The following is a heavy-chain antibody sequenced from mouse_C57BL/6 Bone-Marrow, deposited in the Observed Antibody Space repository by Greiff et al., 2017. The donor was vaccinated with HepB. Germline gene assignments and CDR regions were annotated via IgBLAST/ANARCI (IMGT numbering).Heavy chain of an antibody. CDR1: GYTFTDYY. D-gene: IGHD2-2*01. Sequence: VQLQQSGPVLVKPGASVKMSCKASGYTFTDYYMNWVKPSHGKSLEWIGVINPYNGGTSYNQKLKGKATLTVYKSSSTAYMERNSLTSEDSAVYYCARGEDGYDPHWYFDVWGTGTTVTVSS. CDR2: INPYNGGT. J-gene: IGHJ1*03. CDR3: ARGEDGYDPHWYFDV. V-gene: IGHV1-19*01.